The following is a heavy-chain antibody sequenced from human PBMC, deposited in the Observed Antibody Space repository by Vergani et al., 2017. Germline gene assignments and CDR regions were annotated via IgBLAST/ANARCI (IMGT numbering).Heavy chain of an antibody. D-gene: IGHD1-26*01. CDR2: IIPIFGTA. V-gene: IGHV1-69*15. J-gene: IGHJ1*01. CDR3: ARDCSGSYYVAAEYFQH. CDR1: GGTFSSYA. Sequence: VSCKASGGTFSSYAIRWVRQAPGQGLEWMGRIIPIFGTANYAQKFQGRVTITADESTSTAYMELSSLRSEDTAVYYCARDCSGSYYVAAEYFQHWGQGTLVTVSS.